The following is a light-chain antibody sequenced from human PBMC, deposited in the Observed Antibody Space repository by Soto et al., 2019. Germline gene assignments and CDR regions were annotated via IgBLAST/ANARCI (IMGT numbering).Light chain of an antibody. V-gene: IGKV1-39*01. Sequence: DIQMTQSPSSLSASVGDRVTITCRASQSISSYLNWYQQKRGKAAKLLINAASSWQSGVPSRFTSSGSGTDFTLPISSLQAEDFATCYCQQSYSTPFVTFGQGTKVEIK. CDR1: QSISSY. CDR2: AAS. CDR3: QQSYSTPFVT. J-gene: IGKJ1*01.